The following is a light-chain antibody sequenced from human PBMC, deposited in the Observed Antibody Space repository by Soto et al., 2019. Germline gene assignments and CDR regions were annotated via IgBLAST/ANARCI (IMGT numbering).Light chain of an antibody. Sequence: DIQMTQSPSSLSASVGDRVTITCRASQGISNYLAWYQQKPGKVPKLLIYAASALQSGVPSRFSGSGSGTDFTLTISSLQPEDVATYYWQKYSSAPHITFGPGTKVDIK. J-gene: IGKJ3*01. CDR3: QKYSSAPHIT. CDR2: AAS. CDR1: QGISNY. V-gene: IGKV1-27*01.